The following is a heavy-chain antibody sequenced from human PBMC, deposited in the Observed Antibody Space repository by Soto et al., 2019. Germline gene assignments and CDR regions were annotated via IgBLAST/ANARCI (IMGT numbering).Heavy chain of an antibody. CDR2: TRSKANNYAT. D-gene: IGHD1-1*01. J-gene: IGHJ1*01. CDR1: GYTFSDSA. CDR3: ARLWSARGERLRWRPGEYLQH. V-gene: IGHV3-73*01. Sequence: GGSLRLSCVASGYTFSDSAMHWVRQASGKGLEWVGRTRSKANNYATVYAASVKGRFTISRDDSKNTAYLQMNSLKTEDTAVYYCARLWSARGERLRWRPGEYLQHWGQGTLVTVSS.